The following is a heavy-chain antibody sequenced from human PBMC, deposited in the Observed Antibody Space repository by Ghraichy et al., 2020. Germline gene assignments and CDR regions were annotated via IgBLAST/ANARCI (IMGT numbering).Heavy chain of an antibody. J-gene: IGHJ4*02. CDR1: GDSISSGHW. V-gene: IGHV4/OR15-8*02. CDR3: ARGPPPTYLYGSGSPHFDR. CDR2: IYQSGTT. Sequence: SETLSLTCVVSGDSISSGHWWTWVRQPPGKGLEWIGEIYQSGTTHYNSSLRGRVTISLDKSSNQFSLSLSFVTAADTALYFCARGPPPTYLYGSGSPHFDRWRQGTLVTVSS. D-gene: IGHD3-10*01.